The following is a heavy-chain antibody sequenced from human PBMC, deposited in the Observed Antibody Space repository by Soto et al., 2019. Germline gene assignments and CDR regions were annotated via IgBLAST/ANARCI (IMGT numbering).Heavy chain of an antibody. Sequence: PGGSLRLSCAASGFTFSNYGMHWVRQAPGKGLEWVAVVWFDGNAKFYADSVKGRFAISRDNSKNTLYLQMKSLRAEDTAVYYCAREDDSRLDLWGLGILVTVSS. CDR1: GFTFSNYG. D-gene: IGHD3-22*01. V-gene: IGHV3-33*01. J-gene: IGHJ5*02. CDR2: VWFDGNAK. CDR3: AREDDSRLDL.